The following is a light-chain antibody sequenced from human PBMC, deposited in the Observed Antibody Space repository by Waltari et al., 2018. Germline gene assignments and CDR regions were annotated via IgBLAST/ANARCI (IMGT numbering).Light chain of an antibody. J-gene: IGKJ1*01. CDR3: QQYGSSSWT. CDR1: QSVGSSY. CDR2: GAS. Sequence: CRASQSVGSSYLAWYQQKPGQAPMLLIYGASSRATGIPDRFSGSGSGTDFTLTISRLEPEDFAVYYCQQYGSSSWTFGQGTKVEIK. V-gene: IGKV3-20*01.